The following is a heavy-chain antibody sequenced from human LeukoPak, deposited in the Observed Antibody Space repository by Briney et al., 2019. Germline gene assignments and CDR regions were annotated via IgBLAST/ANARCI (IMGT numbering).Heavy chain of an antibody. J-gene: IGHJ5*02. CDR2: INWNGGST. Sequence: GGSLRLSCAVSGFTSDDYGMSGVRQGPGKGLEWGSGINWNGGSTGYADSVKGRFTISRDNAKNSLYLQMNSLRAEDTALYYCARAGIYCSGGSCYSWFGPWGQGTLVTVSS. V-gene: IGHV3-20*04. CDR3: ARAGIYCSGGSCYSWFGP. D-gene: IGHD2-15*01. CDR1: GFTSDDYG.